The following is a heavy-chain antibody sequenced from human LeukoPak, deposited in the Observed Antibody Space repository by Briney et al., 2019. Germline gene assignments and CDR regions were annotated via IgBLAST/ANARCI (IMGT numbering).Heavy chain of an antibody. J-gene: IGHJ4*02. V-gene: IGHV4-34*01. CDR1: GGSFSGYY. Sequence: SETLSLTCAVYGGSFSGYYWSWIRKPPGKGLEWIGEINHSGSTNYNPSLKSRVTISVDTSKNQFSLKLSSVTAADTAVYYCARSASRMVVTSTHFDYWGQGTLVTVSS. D-gene: IGHD4-23*01. CDR2: INHSGST. CDR3: ARSASRMVVTSTHFDY.